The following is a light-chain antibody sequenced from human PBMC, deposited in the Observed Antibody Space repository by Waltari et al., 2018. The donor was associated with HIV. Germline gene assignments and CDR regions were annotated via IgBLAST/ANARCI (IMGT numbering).Light chain of an antibody. J-gene: IGLJ2*01. V-gene: IGLV1-40*01. CDR2: GNS. Sequence: QSVLTQPPSVSGAPGQRVTISCTGSSSNIGAGYDVHWYQQLPGTAPKLLIYGNSKRPSVVPDRCSGSKSGTSASLAITGLQAEDEADYYCQSYDSSLSGLDVVFGGGTKLTVL. CDR3: QSYDSSLSGLDVV. CDR1: SSNIGAGYD.